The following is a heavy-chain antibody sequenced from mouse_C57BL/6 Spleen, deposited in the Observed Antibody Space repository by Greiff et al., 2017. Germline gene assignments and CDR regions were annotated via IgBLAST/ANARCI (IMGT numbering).Heavy chain of an antibody. V-gene: IGHV5-9*01. CDR3: AKQTGPFDD. D-gene: IGHD4-1*01. CDR2: ISGGGGNT. J-gene: IGHJ2*01. CDR1: GFTFSSYT. Sequence: DVHLVESGGGLVQPGGSLKLSCAASGFTFSSYTMSWVRQTPEKRLEWVATISGGGGNTYSPGSVKGRFTISRDNAQIALYLRRSSLRSEDTALYYCAKQTGPFDDWGQGTTLTVSS.